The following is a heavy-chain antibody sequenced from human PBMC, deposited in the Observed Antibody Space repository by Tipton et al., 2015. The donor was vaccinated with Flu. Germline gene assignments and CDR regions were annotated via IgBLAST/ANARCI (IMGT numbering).Heavy chain of an antibody. D-gene: IGHD1-26*01. CDR3: ARGRWESVLQVSSGEEYYSMDV. CDR1: GYTFTNYD. V-gene: IGHV1-8*01. Sequence: QVQLVQSGPEVKEPGASVKVSCKTSGYTFTNYDINWVRQVTGQGLEWMGWMNSYSGATGYAQKFQGRVTMTRDTSITTAYMELSSLRSDDTTVYYCARGRWESVLQVSSGEEYYSMDVWGQGTTVTVSS. J-gene: IGHJ6*02. CDR2: MNSYSGAT.